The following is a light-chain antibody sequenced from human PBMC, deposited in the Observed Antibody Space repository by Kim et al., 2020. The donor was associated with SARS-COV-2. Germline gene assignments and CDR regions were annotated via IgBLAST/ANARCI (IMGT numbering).Light chain of an antibody. Sequence: GHRVTISCYGPGSNTGRNSVYWYQRLPGMAPKLLICRDKQRPSGVPDRFSGSKSGTSASPAISGLRSEDEADYYCASWDGSLDTRIFGGGTQLTVL. CDR2: RDK. CDR3: ASWDGSLDTRI. CDR1: GSNTGRNS. V-gene: IGLV1-47*01. J-gene: IGLJ2*01.